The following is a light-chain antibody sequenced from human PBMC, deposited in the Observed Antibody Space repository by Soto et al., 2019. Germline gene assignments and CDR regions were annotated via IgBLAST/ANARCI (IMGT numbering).Light chain of an antibody. Sequence: QSVLSQPPSLSGAPGQRVTISCTGSSSNIGAGYDVHWYQQLPGTAPKLLIYDNSNRPSGVPDRFSGSKSGTSASLAITGLQAEDEADYYCQSYDSSLSVLYVFGTGTKVTVL. CDR3: QSYDSSLSVLYV. CDR2: DNS. J-gene: IGLJ1*01. CDR1: SSNIGAGYD. V-gene: IGLV1-40*01.